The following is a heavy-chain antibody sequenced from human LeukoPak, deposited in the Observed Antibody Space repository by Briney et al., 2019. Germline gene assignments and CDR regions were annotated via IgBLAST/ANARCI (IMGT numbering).Heavy chain of an antibody. Sequence: GRSLRLSCAASGFSAISNYMNWVRQAPGKGLEWGSLIYGDVGAYYADSVKGRFIISRDNSKDTLHLQMNSLRAEDTAIYYCARGVTVRGGPFDIWGQGTMVTVSS. CDR1: GFSAISNY. D-gene: IGHD2-21*02. J-gene: IGHJ3*02. V-gene: IGHV3-53*01. CDR3: ARGVTVRGGPFDI. CDR2: IYGDVGA.